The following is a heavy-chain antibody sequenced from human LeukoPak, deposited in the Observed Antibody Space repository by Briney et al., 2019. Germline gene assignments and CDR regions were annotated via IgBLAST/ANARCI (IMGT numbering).Heavy chain of an antibody. CDR1: GYTFTGYY. D-gene: IGHD6-19*01. V-gene: IGHV1-69*13. J-gene: IGHJ3*02. Sequence: SVKVSCKASGYTFTGYYMHWVRQAPGQGLEWMGGIIPIFGTANYAQKFQGRVTITADESTSTAYMELSSLRSEDTAVYYCAREGYSSGWYPGDIWGQGTMVTVSS. CDR2: IIPIFGTA. CDR3: AREGYSSGWYPGDI.